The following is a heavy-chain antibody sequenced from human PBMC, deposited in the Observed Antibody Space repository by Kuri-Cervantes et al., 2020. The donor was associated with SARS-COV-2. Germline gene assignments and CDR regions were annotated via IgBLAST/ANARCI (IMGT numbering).Heavy chain of an antibody. J-gene: IGHJ4*02. CDR1: GDTFTISA. D-gene: IGHD3-22*01. Sequence: SVKVSCKASGDTFTISAITWVRLVPGQGLQWMGRIDPIVGRPDYATKFQGRVTITADSSTSTASMALNSLTSDDAGVYYGGRGPSPSYYETSGYPFDSWGQGTPVNVSS. CDR3: GRGPSPSYYETSGYPFDS. V-gene: IGHV1-69*04. CDR2: IDPIVGRP.